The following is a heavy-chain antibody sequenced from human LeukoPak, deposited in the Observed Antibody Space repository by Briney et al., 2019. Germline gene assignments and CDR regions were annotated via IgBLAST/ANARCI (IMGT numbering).Heavy chain of an antibody. CDR1: GYTFTSYD. D-gene: IGHD6-13*01. Sequence: ASVKVSCKASGYTFTSYDINWVRQATGQGLEWMGWMNPNSGNTGYAQKFQGRVTMTRNTSISTAYMELSSLRSEDTAVYYCARVRYSSSWYRGGVNWFDPWGQGTLVTVSS. CDR3: ARVRYSSSWYRGGVNWFDP. V-gene: IGHV1-8*01. CDR2: MNPNSGNT. J-gene: IGHJ5*02.